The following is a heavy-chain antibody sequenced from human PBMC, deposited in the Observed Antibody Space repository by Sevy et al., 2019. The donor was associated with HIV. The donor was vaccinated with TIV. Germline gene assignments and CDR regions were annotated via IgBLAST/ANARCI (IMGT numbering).Heavy chain of an antibody. CDR3: ARAQQVTMLVVIGGLYFDY. V-gene: IGHV3-7*01. Sequence: GGSLRLSCAASGFTFSSYWMTWVRQAPGKGLEWVANIKQDMSEKYHADSVNGRFTISRDNARHSLYLQMESLRAEDTAVYYCARAQQVTMLVVIGGLYFDYWGQRTLVTVSS. D-gene: IGHD3-22*01. J-gene: IGHJ4*02. CDR2: IKQDMSEK. CDR1: GFTFSSYW.